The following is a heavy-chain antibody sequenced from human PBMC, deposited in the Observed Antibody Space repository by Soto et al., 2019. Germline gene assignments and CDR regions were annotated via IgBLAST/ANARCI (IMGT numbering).Heavy chain of an antibody. Sequence: GGSLRLSCAASGFTLGSFAMHWVRQAPGEGLEWVAVISFDGTEKYIADSVKGRFTISRDNPNNTLYLQMNSLRGEDTALYYCVRDGSGRGYYYYGMDVWGQGTTVTVS. CDR1: GFTLGSFA. D-gene: IGHD6-25*01. CDR2: ISFDGTEK. CDR3: VRDGSGRGYYYYGMDV. V-gene: IGHV3-30-3*01. J-gene: IGHJ6*02.